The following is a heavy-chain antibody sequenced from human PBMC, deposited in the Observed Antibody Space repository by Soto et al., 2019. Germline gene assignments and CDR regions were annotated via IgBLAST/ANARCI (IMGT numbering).Heavy chain of an antibody. CDR1: GGTFSSYT. CDR2: IIPILGIA. J-gene: IGHJ4*02. CDR3: ASTHHSSDSSVW. Sequence: QVQLVQSGAEVKKPGSSVKVSCKASGGTFSSYTISWVRQAPGQGLEWMGRIIPILGIANYAQKFQGRVTITADKATSTAYMELSSMRSEDTAVYYCASTHHSSDSSVWWGQGTLVTVSS. V-gene: IGHV1-69*02. D-gene: IGHD3-22*01.